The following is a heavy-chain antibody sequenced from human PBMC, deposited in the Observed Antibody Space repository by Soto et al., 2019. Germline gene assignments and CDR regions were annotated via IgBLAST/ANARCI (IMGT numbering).Heavy chain of an antibody. CDR1: GFTFSSYA. D-gene: IGHD2-15*01. V-gene: IGHV3-23*01. J-gene: IGHJ6*02. Sequence: VQLLESGGGLVQPGGSLRLSCAASGFTFSSYAMSWVRQAPGKGLEWVSAISGSGGSTYYADSVKGRFTISRDNSKNTLYPQMNSLRAQDTAVYYCAKDKIVVVAAIWDVWGQGTTVTVSS. CDR2: ISGSGGST. CDR3: AKDKIVVVAAIWDV.